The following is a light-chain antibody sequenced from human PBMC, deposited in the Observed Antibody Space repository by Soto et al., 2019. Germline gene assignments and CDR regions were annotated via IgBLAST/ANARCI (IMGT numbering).Light chain of an antibody. J-gene: IGLJ2*01. CDR1: SGHSSYA. V-gene: IGLV4-69*01. CDR2: LNNDGSH. CDR3: QTWGTGFPV. Sequence: QPVLTQSPSASASLGASVKLTCTLSSGHSSYAIAWHQKQPGKGPRYLMDLNNDGSHSKGDGIPDRFSGSSSGAERYLIISSLQSEDEADYYCQTWGTGFPVFGGGPTVTVL.